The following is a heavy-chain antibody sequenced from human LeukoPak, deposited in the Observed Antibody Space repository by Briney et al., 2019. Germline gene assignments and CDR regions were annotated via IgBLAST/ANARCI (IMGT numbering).Heavy chain of an antibody. J-gene: IGHJ5*02. CDR3: ARGFYDSSGYSNCFDP. D-gene: IGHD3-22*01. V-gene: IGHV4-59*01. CDR1: GDSISSSY. Sequence: SETLSLTCTVSGDSISSSYWSRIRQPPGKTLEWIGYIYYTGTTNYNPSLKSRVTMSIDTSKNQFSLNLNSVTAADTAVYYCARGFYDSSGYSNCFDPWGQGTLVTVSS. CDR2: IYYTGTT.